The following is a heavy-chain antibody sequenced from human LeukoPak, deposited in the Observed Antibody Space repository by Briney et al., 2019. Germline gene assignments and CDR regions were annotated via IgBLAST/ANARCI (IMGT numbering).Heavy chain of an antibody. Sequence: GGTLRLSCADSGFTFSSYAMSWVRQAPGKGLEWVSAISGSGGSTYYADSVKGRFTISRDNSKNTLYLQMNSLRAEDTAVYYCAKDSGEGSGWYKYFDYWGQGTLVTVSS. CDR2: ISGSGGST. J-gene: IGHJ4*02. V-gene: IGHV3-23*01. CDR1: GFTFSSYA. CDR3: AKDSGEGSGWYKYFDY. D-gene: IGHD6-19*01.